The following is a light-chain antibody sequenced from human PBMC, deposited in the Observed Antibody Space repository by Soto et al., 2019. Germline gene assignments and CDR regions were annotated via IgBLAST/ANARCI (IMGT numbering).Light chain of an antibody. CDR2: WAS. CDR3: QQYFTTPGT. V-gene: IGKV4-1*01. Sequence: DIVMTQSPDSLAVSLGERATINCKSSQSVLLTSNNKNYLAWYQQKPGQPPKLLIYWASTRESGVPDRFSASGSGTDFTLTITGLQAQDVAVYYCQQYFTTPGTFGQGTRLEIK. J-gene: IGKJ5*01. CDR1: QSVLLTSNNKNY.